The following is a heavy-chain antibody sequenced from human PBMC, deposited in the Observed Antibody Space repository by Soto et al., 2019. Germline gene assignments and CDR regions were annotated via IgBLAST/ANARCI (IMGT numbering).Heavy chain of an antibody. CDR2: IYPGDSDT. J-gene: IGHJ5*02. V-gene: IGHV5-51*01. CDR3: ARVSGPYCSSTSCYDGNWFDP. D-gene: IGHD2-2*01. CDR1: GYSFTSYW. Sequence: LGESLKISCKGSGYSFTSYWIGWVRQMPGKGLEWMGIIYPGDSDTRYSPSFQGQVTISADKSISTAYLQWSSLKASDTAMYYCARVSGPYCSSTSCYDGNWFDPWGQGTLVTVSS.